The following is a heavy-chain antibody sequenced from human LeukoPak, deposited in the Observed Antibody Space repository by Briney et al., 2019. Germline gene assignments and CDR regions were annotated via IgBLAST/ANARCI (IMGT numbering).Heavy chain of an antibody. D-gene: IGHD4-17*01. CDR2: ISSSSSYI. CDR3: ARGGLRPYYYGDLLGY. Sequence: KPGGSLRLSCAASGFTFSSYSMNWVRQAPGKGLEWVSSISSSSSYIYYADSVKGRFTISRDNAKNTLYLQMNSLRAEDTAVYYCARGGLRPYYYGDLLGYWGQGTLVTVSS. V-gene: IGHV3-21*01. J-gene: IGHJ4*02. CDR1: GFTFSSYS.